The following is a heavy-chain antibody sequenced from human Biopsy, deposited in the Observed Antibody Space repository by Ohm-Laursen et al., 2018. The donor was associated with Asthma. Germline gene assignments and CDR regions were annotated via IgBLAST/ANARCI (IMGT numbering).Heavy chain of an antibody. J-gene: IGHJ4*02. Sequence: SLRLSCAASGFAVSRDHMFWVRQAPGKGLEWVSVIYSGGTSHTEDSVRGRFTISRDYSKNTLYLQMHSLRVEDTAVYYCARGDSSGWSHYYFDYWGQGTLVTVSS. CDR3: ARGDSSGWSHYYFDY. CDR2: IYSGGTS. D-gene: IGHD6-19*01. V-gene: IGHV3-53*01. CDR1: GFAVSRDH.